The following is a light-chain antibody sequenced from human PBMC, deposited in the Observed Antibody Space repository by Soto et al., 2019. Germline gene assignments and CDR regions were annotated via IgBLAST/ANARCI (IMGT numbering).Light chain of an antibody. V-gene: IGKV1-5*03. CDR2: KAS. Sequence: DIKMTQSPSTLSASVGDRVTITCRASQSIGRWLAWYQQKPGKAPNLLIYKASGLESGVPSRFSGSGSGTEFTLTISSLQPDDFATYYCQQYDTYPWTFGQGTKVEIK. CDR3: QQYDTYPWT. J-gene: IGKJ1*01. CDR1: QSIGRW.